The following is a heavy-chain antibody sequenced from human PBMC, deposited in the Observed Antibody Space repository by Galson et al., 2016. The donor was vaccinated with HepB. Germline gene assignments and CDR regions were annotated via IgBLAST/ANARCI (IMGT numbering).Heavy chain of an antibody. V-gene: IGHV3-30-3*01. CDR2: ISYDGSKK. D-gene: IGHD5/OR15-5a*01. Sequence: SLRLSCAASGIIFSSYAMHWVRQAPGKGLEWVAVISYDGSKKYYADSVKGRFTISRDNSKNTLYLQMNSLRAEDTAMYYCARDRLRDPYLLDYWGQGTLATVSS. CDR3: ARDRLRDPYLLDY. J-gene: IGHJ4*02. CDR1: GIIFSSYA.